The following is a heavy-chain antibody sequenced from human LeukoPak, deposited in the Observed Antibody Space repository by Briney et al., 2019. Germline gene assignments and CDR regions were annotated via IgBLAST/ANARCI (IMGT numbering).Heavy chain of an antibody. J-gene: IGHJ6*03. CDR3: AREYEFEGTTWGYYYYYMDV. Sequence: QPSGTLSLTCAVSGGSISSSNWWSWVRQPPGKGLEWIGEIYHSGSTNYNPSLKSRVTISVDTSKNQFSLKLSSVTAADTAVYYCAREYEFEGTTWGYYYYYMDVWGKGTTVTVSS. CDR1: GGSISSSNW. CDR2: IYHSGST. D-gene: IGHD4-17*01. V-gene: IGHV4-4*02.